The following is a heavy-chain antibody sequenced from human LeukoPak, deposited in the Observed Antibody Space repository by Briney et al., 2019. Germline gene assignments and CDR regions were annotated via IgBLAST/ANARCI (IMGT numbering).Heavy chain of an antibody. CDR1: GYTFSAYY. D-gene: IGHD1-26*01. V-gene: IGHV1-2*02. Sequence: ASVKVSCKASGYTFSAYYIHWVRQGPGHGLEWMGWINPNSGTNYAQNFQGRVTMTRDTSISTAYMELNSLRSDDTAVYYCARDWAWEQVWFQHWGQGTLVTVSS. CDR2: INPNSGT. CDR3: ARDWAWEQVWFQH. J-gene: IGHJ1*01.